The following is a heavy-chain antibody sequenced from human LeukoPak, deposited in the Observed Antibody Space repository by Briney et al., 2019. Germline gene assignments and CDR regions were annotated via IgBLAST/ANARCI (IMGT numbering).Heavy chain of an antibody. V-gene: IGHV3-23*01. J-gene: IGHJ4*02. CDR1: GFTFSNYA. Sequence: GGSLRLSCAASGFTFSNYAMSWVRQAPGKGLEWVSTISGSGVSTDYADSVRGRFTISRDNSKNTLYLQMNSLGAEDTAVYYCAQRDDYTSYFVCGGRGPRVTVSS. D-gene: IGHD5-24*01. CDR2: ISGSGVST. CDR3: AQRDDYTSYFVC.